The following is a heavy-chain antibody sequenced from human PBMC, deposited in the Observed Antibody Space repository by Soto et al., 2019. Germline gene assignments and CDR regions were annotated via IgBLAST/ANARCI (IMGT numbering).Heavy chain of an antibody. J-gene: IGHJ5*02. CDR3: ARTYCSSTSCYANWFDP. CDR1: GGSISSGGYY. Sequence: KPSETLSLTCTVSGGSISSGGYYWSWIRQHPGKGLEWIGYIYYSGSTYYNPSLKSRVTISVDTSKNQFSLKLSSVTAADTAVYYCARTYCSSTSCYANWFDPWGQGTLVTVSS. V-gene: IGHV4-31*03. CDR2: IYYSGST. D-gene: IGHD2-2*01.